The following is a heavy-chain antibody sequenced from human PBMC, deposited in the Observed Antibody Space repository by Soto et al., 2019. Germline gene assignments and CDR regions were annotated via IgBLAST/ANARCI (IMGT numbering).Heavy chain of an antibody. D-gene: IGHD6-19*01. CDR3: ARDNPYSSGWYPYYYYYGMDV. CDR1: GGSVSSGSYY. V-gene: IGHV4-61*01. CDR2: IYYSGST. J-gene: IGHJ6*02. Sequence: KTSETLSLTCTVSGGSVSSGSYYWSWIRQPPGKGLEWIGYIYYSGSTNYNPSLKSRVTISVDTSKNQFSLKLSSVTAADTAVYYCARDNPYSSGWYPYYYYYGMDVWGQGTTVTVSS.